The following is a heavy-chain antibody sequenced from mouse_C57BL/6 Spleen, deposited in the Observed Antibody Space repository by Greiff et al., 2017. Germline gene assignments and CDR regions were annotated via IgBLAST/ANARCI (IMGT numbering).Heavy chain of an antibody. V-gene: IGHV1-69*01. CDR3: ARKGYGSTWFAY. D-gene: IGHD1-1*01. CDR1: GYSFTSYW. Sequence: QVQLQQPGAELVMPGASVKLSCKASGYSFTSYWMHWVSQRPGQGLEWIGEIDPSDSYTNYNQKFKGKSTLTVDKSSSTAYMQLSSQTSENSAVYYCARKGYGSTWFAYWGQGTLVTVSA. CDR2: IDPSDSYT. J-gene: IGHJ3*01.